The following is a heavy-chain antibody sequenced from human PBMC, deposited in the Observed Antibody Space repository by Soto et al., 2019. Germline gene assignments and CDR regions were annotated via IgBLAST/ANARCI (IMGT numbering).Heavy chain of an antibody. CDR1: GFTFSSYA. D-gene: IGHD1-26*01. CDR3: ARDPGGTYDY. V-gene: IGHV3-23*01. CDR2: ISNTVGST. J-gene: IGHJ4*02. Sequence: PGGSLRLSCAASGFTFSSYAMSWVRQAPGTGLEWVSTISNTVGSTSYADSVKGRFAISRDNSKNTLYLQMNSLRAEDTAIYYCARDPGGTYDYWGQGTLVTVSS.